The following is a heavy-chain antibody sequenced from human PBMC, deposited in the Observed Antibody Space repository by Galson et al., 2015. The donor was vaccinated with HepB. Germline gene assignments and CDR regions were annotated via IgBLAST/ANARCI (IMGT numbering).Heavy chain of an antibody. CDR2: INSDGSST. J-gene: IGHJ3*02. D-gene: IGHD2-15*01. V-gene: IGHV3-74*01. CDR3: ARQVGVVAATGAFNI. Sequence: SLRLSCAASGFTFSSSGMRWVRQAPGQGLVWVSRINSDGSSTSYADSVKGRFTISRDTPKNTLYLQMNSLRAEGTAVYYCARQVGVVAATGAFNIWGQGTMVTVSS. CDR1: GFTFSSSG.